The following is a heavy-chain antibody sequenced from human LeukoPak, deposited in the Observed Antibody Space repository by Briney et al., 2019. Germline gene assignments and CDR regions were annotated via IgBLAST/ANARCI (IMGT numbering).Heavy chain of an antibody. V-gene: IGHV4-34*01. CDR3: ARGRIQLWPGAYNWFDP. CDR1: GGSFSGYY. J-gene: IGHJ5*02. D-gene: IGHD5-18*01. CDR2: INHSGST. Sequence: SETLSLTCAVYGGSFSGYYWSWIRQPPGKGLEWIGEINHSGSTNYNPSLKSRVTISVDTSKNQFSLKLSSVTAADTAVYYCARGRIQLWPGAYNWFDPWGQGTLVTVSS.